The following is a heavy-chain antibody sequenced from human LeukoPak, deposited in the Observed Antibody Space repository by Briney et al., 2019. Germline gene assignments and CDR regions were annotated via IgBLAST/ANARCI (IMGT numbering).Heavy chain of an antibody. CDR3: SRTRSVAGSSIYFDY. J-gene: IGHJ4*02. V-gene: IGHV3-49*03. CDR2: IKSKAYGRTT. D-gene: IGHD6-19*01. CDR1: GFTFGDYA. Sequence: PWRSLRLSCTGSGFTFGDYAMSWFRQAPGKGLEWVSFIKSKAYGRTTEYAASVKGRFTVSRDDSNSIAYLHMNSLKTEDTAVYYCSRTRSVAGSSIYFDYWGQGTLVTVSS.